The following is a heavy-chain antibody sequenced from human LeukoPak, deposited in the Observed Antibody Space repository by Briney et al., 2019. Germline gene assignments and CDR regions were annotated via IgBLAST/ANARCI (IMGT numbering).Heavy chain of an antibody. D-gene: IGHD3-9*01. CDR3: ARDLYDTLTGYYIGPQAHDY. CDR2: ISAYNGNT. CDR1: GYTFTSYG. V-gene: IGHV1-18*01. Sequence: ASVKVSCKASGYTFTSYGISWVRQAPGQGLEWMGWISAYNGNTNYVQKLQGRVTMTTDTSTSTAYMELRSLRSDDTAVYYCARDLYDTLTGYYIGPQAHDYWGQGTLVTVSS. J-gene: IGHJ4*02.